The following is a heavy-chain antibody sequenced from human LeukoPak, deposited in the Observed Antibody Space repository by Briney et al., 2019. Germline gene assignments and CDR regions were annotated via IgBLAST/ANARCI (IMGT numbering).Heavy chain of an antibody. CDR3: ARGMRTAFSSSGRHCGY. CDR1: GGTFSSYA. CDR2: IIPIFGTA. J-gene: IGHJ4*02. Sequence: GASVKVSCKASGGTFSSYAISWVRQAPGQGLEWMGGIIPIFGTANYAQKFQGRVTITADESTSTAYMELSSLRSEDTAVYYCARGMRTAFSSSGRHCGYWGQGTLVTVSS. D-gene: IGHD6-6*01. V-gene: IGHV1-69*13.